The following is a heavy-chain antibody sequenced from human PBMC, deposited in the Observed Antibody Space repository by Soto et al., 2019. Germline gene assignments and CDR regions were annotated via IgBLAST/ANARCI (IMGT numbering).Heavy chain of an antibody. D-gene: IGHD5-18*01. J-gene: IGHJ6*02. Sequence: SETLSLTCTVSGGSISSYYWSWIRQPPGKGLEWIGYIYYSGSTNYNPSLKSRVTISVDTSKNQFSLKLSSVTAADTAVYYCARGQLWPTNYYYYGMDVWGQGTTVTVSS. V-gene: IGHV4-59*01. CDR1: GGSISSYY. CDR2: IYYSGST. CDR3: ARGQLWPTNYYYYGMDV.